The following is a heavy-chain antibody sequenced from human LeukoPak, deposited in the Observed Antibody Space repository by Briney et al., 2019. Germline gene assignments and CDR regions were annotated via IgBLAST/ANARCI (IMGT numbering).Heavy chain of an antibody. CDR1: GFTFDDYA. V-gene: IGHV3-9*01. CDR3: ARDGLPGYDILTGYYTKYYYYMDV. D-gene: IGHD3-9*01. Sequence: PGGSLRLSCAASGFTFDDYAMHWVRQAPGKGLEWVSGIKWNSANVGYADSVKGRFTISRDNAKNSLYLQMNSLRAEDTAVYYCARDGLPGYDILTGYYTKYYYYMDVWGKGTTVTVSS. CDR2: IKWNSANV. J-gene: IGHJ6*03.